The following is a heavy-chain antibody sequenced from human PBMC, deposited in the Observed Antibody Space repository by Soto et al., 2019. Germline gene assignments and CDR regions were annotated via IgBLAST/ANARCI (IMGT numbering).Heavy chain of an antibody. CDR2: IYWDDDK. CDR1: GFSLSASGVG. J-gene: IGHJ5*02. D-gene: IGHD6-13*01. Sequence: QITLKESGPTLVKPTQTLTLTCTFSGFSLSASGVGVGWIRQPPGKALEWLALIYWDDDKRYSPSLKSRLTTTTDTSKKPVLLTMTTMDPADTPTYSCSHRPIALTQHWFDPWGQGTLVTVSS. CDR3: SHRPIALTQHWFDP. V-gene: IGHV2-5*02.